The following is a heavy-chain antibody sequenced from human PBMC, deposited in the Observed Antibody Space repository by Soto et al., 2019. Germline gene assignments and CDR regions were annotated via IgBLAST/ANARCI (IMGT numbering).Heavy chain of an antibody. CDR3: ARNSFYDMNV. CDR2: VHHVGGT. CDR1: GASVTNDNW. V-gene: IGHV4-4*02. Sequence: QVQLKESGPGLVEPSGILSLTCAVSGASVTNDNWWSWVRQSSGTGLQWIWEVHHVGGTRYKPSLRSRVTISVPQSKYQSSLKLISVTAADPAAYYCARNSFYDMNVWGQGTTVTVSS. J-gene: IGHJ6*02. D-gene: IGHD2-2*01.